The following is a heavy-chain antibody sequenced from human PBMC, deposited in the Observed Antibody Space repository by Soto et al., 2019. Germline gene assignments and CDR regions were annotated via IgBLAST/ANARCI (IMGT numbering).Heavy chain of an antibody. Sequence: ASVKVSCKASGGTFSSYAISWVRQAPGQGLEWMGGIIPILGIANYAQKFQGRVTITADKSTSTAYMELSSLRSEDTAVYYCARGTWGGVVIIRYYYYGMDVWGQGTTVTVSS. D-gene: IGHD3-3*01. CDR2: IIPILGIA. CDR1: GGTFSSYA. V-gene: IGHV1-69*10. CDR3: ARGTWGGVVIIRYYYYGMDV. J-gene: IGHJ6*02.